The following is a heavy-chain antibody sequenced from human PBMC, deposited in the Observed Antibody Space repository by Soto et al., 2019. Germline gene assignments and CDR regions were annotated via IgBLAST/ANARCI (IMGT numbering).Heavy chain of an antibody. CDR3: ARDTSPASTVTTNWFDP. D-gene: IGHD4-17*01. CDR1: GGTFSSYT. CDR2: IIPILGIA. J-gene: IGHJ5*02. Sequence: QVQLVKSGAEVKKPGSSVKVSCKASGGTFSSYTISWVRQAPGQGLEWMGRIIPILGIANYAQKFQGRVTITADKSTSTAYMELSSLRSEDTAVYYCARDTSPASTVTTNWFDPWGQGTLVTVSS. V-gene: IGHV1-69*08.